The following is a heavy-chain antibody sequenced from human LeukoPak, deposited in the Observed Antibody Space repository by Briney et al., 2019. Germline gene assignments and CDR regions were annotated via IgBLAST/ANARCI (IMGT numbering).Heavy chain of an antibody. V-gene: IGHV3-23*01. CDR2: ISGSGDST. CDR1: GFTFSIYA. CDR3: ARQGTASPTAAFDI. Sequence: GGSLRLSCAASGFTFSIYAMAWVRQAPGKGLEWVSGISGSGDSTYYADSVKGRFTISRDNAKNSLYLQMNSLRAEDTAVYYCARQGTASPTAAFDIWGQGTMVTVSS. D-gene: IGHD2-21*02. J-gene: IGHJ3*02.